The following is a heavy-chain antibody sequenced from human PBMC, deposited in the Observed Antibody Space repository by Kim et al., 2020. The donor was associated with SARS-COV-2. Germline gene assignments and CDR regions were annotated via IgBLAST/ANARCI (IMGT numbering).Heavy chain of an antibody. Sequence: SETLSLTCTVSGGSISSGSYYWSWIRQPAGKGLEWIGRIYTSGSTNYNPSLKSRVTISVDTSKNQFSLKLSSVTAADTAVYYCARAGRGGYDSQAPENYYYYGMDVWGQGTTVTVSS. D-gene: IGHD5-12*01. CDR3: ARAGRGGYDSQAPENYYYYGMDV. CDR2: IYTSGST. CDR1: GGSISSGSYY. J-gene: IGHJ6*02. V-gene: IGHV4-61*02.